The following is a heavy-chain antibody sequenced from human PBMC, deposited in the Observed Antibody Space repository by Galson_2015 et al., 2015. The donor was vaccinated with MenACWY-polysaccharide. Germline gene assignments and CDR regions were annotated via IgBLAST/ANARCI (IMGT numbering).Heavy chain of an antibody. CDR3: ARPPYSSSWNPFDY. CDR2: IFPGDSDT. V-gene: IGHV5-51*01. CDR1: GYSFTSYW. J-gene: IGHJ4*02. D-gene: IGHD6-13*01. Sequence: QSGAEVKKPGESLKISCKGPGYSFTSYWIGWVRQMPGRGLEWMGVIFPGDSDTRYSPSFQGQVTISADKSISTAYLQWSSLKASDTAMYYCARPPYSSSWNPFDYWGQGTLVTVSS.